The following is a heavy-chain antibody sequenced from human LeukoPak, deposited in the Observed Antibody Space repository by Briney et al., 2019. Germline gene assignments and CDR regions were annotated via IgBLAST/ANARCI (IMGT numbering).Heavy chain of an antibody. V-gene: IGHV1-69*06. Sequence: SVKVSCKASGGTFSSYAISWVRQAPGQGLEWMGGITPIFGTANYAQKFQGRVTITADKSTSTAYMELSSLRSEDTAVYYCALAAAGRFDYWGQGTLVTVSS. J-gene: IGHJ4*02. CDR2: ITPIFGTA. D-gene: IGHD6-13*01. CDR1: GGTFSSYA. CDR3: ALAAAGRFDY.